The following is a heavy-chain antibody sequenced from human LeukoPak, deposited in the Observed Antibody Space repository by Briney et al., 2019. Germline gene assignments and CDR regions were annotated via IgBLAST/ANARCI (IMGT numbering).Heavy chain of an antibody. J-gene: IGHJ4*02. CDR1: GFTFSSYK. V-gene: IGHV3-48*03. Sequence: PGGSLRLSCAASGFTFSSYKMNWVRQAPGKGLEWVSYIGSFGTNIYYADSVKGRFTISRDNAKSSLYLQMSSLRAEDTAVYYCAKVATEAFYFDFWGQGTLVTVSS. CDR3: AKVATEAFYFDF. CDR2: IGSFGTNI. D-gene: IGHD5-12*01.